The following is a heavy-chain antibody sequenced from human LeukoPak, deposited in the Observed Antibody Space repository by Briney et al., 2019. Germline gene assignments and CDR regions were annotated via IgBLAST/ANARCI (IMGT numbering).Heavy chain of an antibody. J-gene: IGHJ4*02. CDR2: IYYSGST. CDR3: ARRPHYYDSSGWDY. D-gene: IGHD3-22*01. V-gene: IGHV4-59*08. CDR1: GGSISSYY. Sequence: SETLSLTCTVSGGSISSYYWSWIRQPPGKGLEWIGYIYYSGSTNYNPSLKSRVTISVDTSKNQFSLKLSSVTAADTAVYYCARRPHYYDSSGWDYWGQGTLVTVSS.